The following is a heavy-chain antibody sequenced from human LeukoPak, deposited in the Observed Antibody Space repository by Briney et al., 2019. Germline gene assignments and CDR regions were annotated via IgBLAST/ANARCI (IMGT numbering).Heavy chain of an antibody. CDR3: ARGGSGYALNWFDP. CDR2: ISYSGST. D-gene: IGHD5-12*01. Sequence: PSETLSLTCTVSGGSIGGYYWSWIRQPPGKGLEWIGHISYSGSTNYNPSLKSRVTISVDTSKNQFSLKLSSVTAADTAVYYCARGGSGYALNWFDPWGQGTLVTVSS. CDR1: GGSIGGYY. J-gene: IGHJ5*02. V-gene: IGHV4-59*01.